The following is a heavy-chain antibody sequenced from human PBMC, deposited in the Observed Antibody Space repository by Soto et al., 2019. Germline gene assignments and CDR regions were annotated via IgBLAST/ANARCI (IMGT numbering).Heavy chain of an antibody. V-gene: IGHV3-23*01. CDR2: INGGGDTT. J-gene: IGHJ4*02. Sequence: GGSLRLSCAASGFSASNYAMSWVRQAPGKGLEWLSSINGGGDTTYYADSVKGRVTISRDSSKNTLYLQLNSLTAEDTAVYFCAKDTLGWGQGTLVTVSS. CDR3: AKDTLG. CDR1: GFSASNYA.